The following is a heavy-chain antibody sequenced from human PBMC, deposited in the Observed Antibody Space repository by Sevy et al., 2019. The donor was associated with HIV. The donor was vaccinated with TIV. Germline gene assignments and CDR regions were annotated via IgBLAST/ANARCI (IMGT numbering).Heavy chain of an antibody. CDR3: AKEGYCSSTSCYVYYHYGMDV. CDR2: ISGNGFRT. J-gene: IGHJ6*02. D-gene: IGHD2-2*01. CDR1: GFTFSSYA. Sequence: GGSLRLSCAASGFTFSSYAMSWVRQAPGKGLEWVSAISGNGFRTYYADSVKGRFTLSRDNSKNTLYMEMNSLRVEDTAVYYCAKEGYCSSTSCYVYYHYGMDVWGQGTTVTVSS. V-gene: IGHV3-23*01.